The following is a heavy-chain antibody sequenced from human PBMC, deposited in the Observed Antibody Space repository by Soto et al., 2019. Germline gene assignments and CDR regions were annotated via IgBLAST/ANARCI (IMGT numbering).Heavy chain of an antibody. V-gene: IGHV4-31*03. J-gene: IGHJ3*02. CDR2: IYYSGST. CDR3: ARDRVVVVAATPPWAFDI. D-gene: IGHD2-15*01. CDR1: GGSISSGGYY. Sequence: TLSLTCTVSGGSISSGGYYWSWIRQHPGKGLEWIGYIYYSGSTYYNPSLKSRVTISVDTSKNQFSLKLSSVTAADTAVYYCARDRVVVVAATPPWAFDIWGQGTMVTVSS.